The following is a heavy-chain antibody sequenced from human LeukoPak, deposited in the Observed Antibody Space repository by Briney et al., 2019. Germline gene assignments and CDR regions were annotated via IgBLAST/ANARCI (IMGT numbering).Heavy chain of an antibody. V-gene: IGHV1-46*01. Sequence: ASVKVSCKASGYTFTSYYMHWVRQAPGQGLEWMGIINPSGGSTSYAQKFQGRVTMTRDTSTSTVYMELSSLRSEDTAVYYCARDRTSYYDTSDTAFGIWGQGTMVTVSS. J-gene: IGHJ3*02. D-gene: IGHD3-22*01. CDR1: GYTFTSYY. CDR2: INPSGGST. CDR3: ARDRTSYYDTSDTAFGI.